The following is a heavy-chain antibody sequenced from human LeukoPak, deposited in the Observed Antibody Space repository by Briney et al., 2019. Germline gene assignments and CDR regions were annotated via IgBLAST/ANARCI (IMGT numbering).Heavy chain of an antibody. J-gene: IGHJ4*02. CDR2: ISGNGDGT. CDR1: GFTFSSYA. CDR3: AKPGLYGY. D-gene: IGHD3-10*01. Sequence: GGSLRLSCAASGFTFSSYAMSWVRQAPGKELEWASAISGNGDGTYYAVSVKGRFTISRDNSKNTVYLQMNSLRAGDTAVYYCAKPGLYGYWGQGTLVTVSS. V-gene: IGHV3-23*01.